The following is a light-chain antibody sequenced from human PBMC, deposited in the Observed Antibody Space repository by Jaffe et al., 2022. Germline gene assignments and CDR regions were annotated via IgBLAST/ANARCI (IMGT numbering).Light chain of an antibody. Sequence: QSALTQPASVSGSPGQSITISCTGTSSDVGGYNSVAWYQQHPGKAPKLMIYEVSNRPSGVSNRFSGSKSGNTASLTISGLQAEDEADYYCSSYTISSTPWVFGGGTKLTVL. J-gene: IGLJ3*02. CDR1: SSDVGGYNS. CDR2: EVS. V-gene: IGLV2-14*01. CDR3: SSYTISSTPWV.